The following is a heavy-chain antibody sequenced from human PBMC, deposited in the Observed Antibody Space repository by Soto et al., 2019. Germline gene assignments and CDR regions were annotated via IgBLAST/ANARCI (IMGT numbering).Heavy chain of an antibody. J-gene: IGHJ5*02. Sequence: GGSLRLSCAASGFTFSSYAMSWVRQAPGKGLEWVSAISGSGGSTYYADSMKGRFTISRDNSKNTLYLQMNSLRAEDTAVYYCAKDPSITIFGVVIIGTDKFDPWGQGTLVTVSS. D-gene: IGHD3-3*01. CDR3: AKDPSITIFGVVIIGTDKFDP. CDR1: GFTFSSYA. CDR2: ISGSGGST. V-gene: IGHV3-23*01.